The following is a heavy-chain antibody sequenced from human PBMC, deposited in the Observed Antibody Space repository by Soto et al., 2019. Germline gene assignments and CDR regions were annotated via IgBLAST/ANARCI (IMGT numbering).Heavy chain of an antibody. J-gene: IGHJ6*02. Sequence: GXSLRLACAASGFTFSIYALHWVRQAPVNGLEWVAVISYDGSNKYYADSVKGRFTISRDNSKNTLYLQMNSLRAEDTAVYYCARDIGSGYYRTYYYYGMDVWGQGTTVTVSS. D-gene: IGHD3-22*01. CDR1: GFTFSIYA. CDR3: ARDIGSGYYRTYYYYGMDV. V-gene: IGHV3-30-3*01. CDR2: ISYDGSNK.